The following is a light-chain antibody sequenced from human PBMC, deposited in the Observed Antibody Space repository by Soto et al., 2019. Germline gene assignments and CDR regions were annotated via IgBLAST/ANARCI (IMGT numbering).Light chain of an antibody. J-gene: IGLJ1*01. V-gene: IGLV1-40*01. CDR3: QSYENSLGATYV. Sequence: VRKQAPSVSGGPRGRGPIFRTGGRPNLGAGYDVHWYQQLPGTAPRLLIYGNNNRPSGVPDRFSGSRSGTSASLAITGLQAEDEADYYCQSYENSLGATYVFGTGTKVTVL. CDR2: GNN. CDR1: RPNLGAGYD.